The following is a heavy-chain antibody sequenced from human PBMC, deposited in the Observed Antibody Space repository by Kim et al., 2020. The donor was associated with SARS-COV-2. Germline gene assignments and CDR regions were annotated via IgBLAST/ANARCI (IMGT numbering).Heavy chain of an antibody. V-gene: IGHV4-34*01. J-gene: IGHJ4*02. Sequence: SETLSLTCAVYGGSFSGYYWSWIRQPPGKGLEWIGEVSHSGSTNYNPSLKSRFTISVDTPKKQLSLKLSSVTAADTAVYYCARGGIVSDTGGYFDYWGQG. CDR1: GGSFSGYY. CDR3: ARGGIVSDTGGYFDY. D-gene: IGHD2-8*02. CDR2: VSHSGST.